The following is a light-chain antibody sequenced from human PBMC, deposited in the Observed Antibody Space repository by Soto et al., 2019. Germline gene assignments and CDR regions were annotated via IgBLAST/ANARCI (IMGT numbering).Light chain of an antibody. CDR2: EVN. J-gene: IGLJ3*02. Sequence: QSVLTQPASVSASPGQSITISCTGTSSDVGGYKFVSWYQHHPGKAPKLMIYEVNNRPSGVSNRFSGSKSGNTASLTISGLQPADEADYYCLSYTSANTRVFGGGTKVTVL. CDR1: SSDVGGYKF. V-gene: IGLV2-14*01. CDR3: LSYTSANTRV.